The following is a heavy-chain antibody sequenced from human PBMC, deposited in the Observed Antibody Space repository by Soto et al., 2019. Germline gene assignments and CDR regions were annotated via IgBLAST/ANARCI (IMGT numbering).Heavy chain of an antibody. J-gene: IGHJ6*02. CDR1: GGSINTGDSITNAHW. CDR3: ARTFHRSGVVDFHYGMDA. V-gene: IGHV4-4*02. D-gene: IGHD3-3*01. Sequence: QVQMHESGPGLVKPSGTLSLTCAVSGGSINTGDSITNAHWWGWVRQPPGKGLEWIGEIYHDGSSSYKTSLKRRVAMSVDKSKNQFSLNLRSVTAADTALYYCARTFHRSGVVDFHYGMDAWRQRTTVTVSS. CDR2: IYHDGSS.